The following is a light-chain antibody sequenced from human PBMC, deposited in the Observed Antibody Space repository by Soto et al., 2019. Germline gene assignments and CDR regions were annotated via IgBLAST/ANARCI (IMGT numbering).Light chain of an antibody. CDR2: GAS. CDR3: QQYGSSGT. V-gene: IGKV3-20*01. J-gene: IGKJ1*01. Sequence: IVLTQSPGTLSLSPGERATLSCRAGQSVSSNYLAWYQQKPGQAPRLLIYGASNRATGIPDRFSGSGSGTDFTLTISRLEPEDFAVYYCQQYGSSGTFGQGTKVDI. CDR1: QSVSSNY.